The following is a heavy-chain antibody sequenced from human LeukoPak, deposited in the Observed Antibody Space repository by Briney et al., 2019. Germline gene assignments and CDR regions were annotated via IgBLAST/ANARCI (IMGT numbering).Heavy chain of an antibody. CDR3: ARCRENDFWSGSPVDY. J-gene: IGHJ4*02. Sequence: GRSLRLSCAASGFFFTSDCMHWVRQAPGKGLEWLAVISSDGSNKYYADSVKGRFTISRDNSKTTVFVQMNSLTFEDTAVYYCARCRENDFWSGSPVDYWGQGTLVTVSS. D-gene: IGHD3-3*01. CDR2: ISSDGSNK. V-gene: IGHV3-30-3*01. CDR1: GFFFTSDC.